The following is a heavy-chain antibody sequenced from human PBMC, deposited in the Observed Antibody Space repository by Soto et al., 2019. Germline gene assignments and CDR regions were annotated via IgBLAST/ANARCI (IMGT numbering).Heavy chain of an antibody. CDR1: GFSLSTSGAG. D-gene: IGHD1-26*01. CDR2: ISWKDEK. Sequence: QITLKESGPPLVKPTQTLTVTCTFSGFSLSTSGAGVGWIRQSPGKAPEWLALISWKDEKRYNPGLKSRLTSTKDTSKNQVVLTMTDVDPVDTATYFCAHRYGGNYYRWYFDSWGQGTLVTVSS. CDR3: AHRYGGNYYRWYFDS. J-gene: IGHJ4*02. V-gene: IGHV2-5*01.